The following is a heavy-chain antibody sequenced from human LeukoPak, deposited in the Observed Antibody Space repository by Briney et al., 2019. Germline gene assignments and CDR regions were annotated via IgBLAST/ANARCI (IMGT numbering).Heavy chain of an antibody. CDR3: AKWDFG. CDR2: INSDGSIT. Sequence: GGSLRLSCAASGFTFRNKWMHWVRQAPGKGPVWVSRINSDGSITNYADSVKGRFTISRDNAKNTVYLQMNSLRAEDTAVYYCAKWDFGWGQGGLVTVSS. CDR1: GFTFRNKW. V-gene: IGHV3-74*01. J-gene: IGHJ4*02. D-gene: IGHD1-26*01.